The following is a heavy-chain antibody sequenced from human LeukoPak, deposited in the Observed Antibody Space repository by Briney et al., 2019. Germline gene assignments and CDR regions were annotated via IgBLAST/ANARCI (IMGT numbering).Heavy chain of an antibody. J-gene: IGHJ4*02. CDR2: ISSNGGST. Sequence: PGGSLRLSCSASGFTFSSYAMHWVRQAPGKGLEYVSAISSNGGSTYYADSVKGRFTISRDNSKNTLYLQMSSLRAEDTAVYYCVKGYCSSTSCYRVSQYWGQGTLVTVSS. CDR3: VKGYCSSTSCYRVSQY. V-gene: IGHV3-64D*06. CDR1: GFTFSSYA. D-gene: IGHD2-2*01.